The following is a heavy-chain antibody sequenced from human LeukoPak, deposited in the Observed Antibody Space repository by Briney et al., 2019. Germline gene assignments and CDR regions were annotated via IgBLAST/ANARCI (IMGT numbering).Heavy chain of an antibody. CDR2: MNPNTGNT. D-gene: IGHD3-10*01. Sequence: ASVKVSCKASGYTFTGYYMHWVRQATGQGLEWMGWMNPNTGNTGYGEGFQGRVTMTRDNSISTAYMELNSLTSEDTAVYYCARGGAGTYYKRDGWFDPWGQGTVVTVSS. J-gene: IGHJ5*02. V-gene: IGHV1-8*02. CDR3: ARGGAGTYYKRDGWFDP. CDR1: GYTFTGYY.